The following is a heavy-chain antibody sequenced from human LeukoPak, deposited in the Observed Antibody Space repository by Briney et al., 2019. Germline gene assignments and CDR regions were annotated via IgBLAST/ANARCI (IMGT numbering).Heavy chain of an antibody. CDR2: IYPGDSDI. Sequence: GESLKISCKGSGYTLSSYWIGWVRQMPGKGLEWMGIIYPGDSDIRYSPSFQGQVTISADKSISTAYLQWSSLKASDTAMYFCARPRDSSSLYYFDYWGQGTLVTVSS. CDR1: GYTLSSYW. V-gene: IGHV5-51*01. CDR3: ARPRDSSSLYYFDY. D-gene: IGHD6-6*01. J-gene: IGHJ4*02.